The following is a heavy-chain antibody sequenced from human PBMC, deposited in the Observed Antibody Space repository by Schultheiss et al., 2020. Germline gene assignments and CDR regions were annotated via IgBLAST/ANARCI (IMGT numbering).Heavy chain of an antibody. V-gene: IGHV4-34*01. Sequence: SETLSLTCAVYGGSFSGYYWSWIRQPPGKGLEWIGEINHSGSTNYNPSLKSRVTISVDTSKNQFSLKLSSVTAADTAVYYCARVFDDSSGYHPLWYFDLWGRGTLVTVSS. D-gene: IGHD3-22*01. CDR3: ARVFDDSSGYHPLWYFDL. CDR1: GGSFSGYY. CDR2: INHSGST. J-gene: IGHJ2*01.